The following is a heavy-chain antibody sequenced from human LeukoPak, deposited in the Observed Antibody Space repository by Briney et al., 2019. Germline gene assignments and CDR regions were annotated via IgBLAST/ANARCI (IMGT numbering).Heavy chain of an antibody. CDR3: ATDEAATGRLDY. Sequence: GGSLRLSCAASGFNFRNYWMHWVRQAPGKGLVWVSRINSDGSSTSYADSVKGRFTISRDNAENTLYLQINSLRAEDTALYYCATDEAATGRLDYWGQGTLVTDSS. CDR2: INSDGSST. V-gene: IGHV3-74*01. CDR1: GFNFRNYW. J-gene: IGHJ4*02. D-gene: IGHD1-1*01.